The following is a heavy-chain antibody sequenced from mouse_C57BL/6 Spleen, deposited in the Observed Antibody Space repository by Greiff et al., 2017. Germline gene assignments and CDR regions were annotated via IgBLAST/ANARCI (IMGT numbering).Heavy chain of an antibody. CDR1: GYAFTNYL. Sequence: VQLQQSGAELVRPGTSVKVSCKASGYAFTNYLIEWVKQRPGQGLEWIGVINPGSGGTNYNETFKGKATLTADKSSSTAYMQLSSLTSEDSAVYFCARGGYGNSFDYWGQGTTLTVSS. V-gene: IGHV1-54*01. CDR2: INPGSGGT. D-gene: IGHD2-10*02. J-gene: IGHJ2*01. CDR3: ARGGYGNSFDY.